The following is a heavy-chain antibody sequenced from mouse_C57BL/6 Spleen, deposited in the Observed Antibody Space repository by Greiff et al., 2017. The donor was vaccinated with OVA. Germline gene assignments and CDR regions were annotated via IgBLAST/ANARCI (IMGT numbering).Heavy chain of an antibody. CDR1: GYTFTDYY. J-gene: IGHJ3*01. D-gene: IGHD2-3*01. CDR2: IYPGSGNT. Sequence: QVQLQQSGAELVRPGASVKLSCKASGYTFTDYYINWVKQRPGQGLEWIARIYPGSGNTYYNEKFKGKATLTAEKSSSTAYMQLSSLTSEDSAVYFCAGDGYYPFAYWGQGTLVTVSA. CDR3: AGDGYYPFAY. V-gene: IGHV1-76*01.